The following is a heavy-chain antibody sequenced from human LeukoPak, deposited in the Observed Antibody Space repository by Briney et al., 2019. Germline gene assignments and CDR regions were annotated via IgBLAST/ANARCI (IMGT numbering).Heavy chain of an antibody. CDR2: IYYSGST. D-gene: IGHD2-21*02. CDR3: ARLTRVDPAFDI. CDR1: GGFISSSSYY. Sequence: PSETLSLTCTVSGGFISSSSYYWGWIRQPPGKGLEWIGSIYYSGSTNYNPSLKSRVTISVDTSKNQFSLKLSSVTAADTAVYYCARLTRVDPAFDIWGQGTMVTVSS. V-gene: IGHV4-39*07. J-gene: IGHJ3*02.